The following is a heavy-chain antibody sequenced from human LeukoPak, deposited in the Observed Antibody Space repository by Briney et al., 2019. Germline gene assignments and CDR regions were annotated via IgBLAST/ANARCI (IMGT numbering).Heavy chain of an antibody. Sequence: ASVKVSCKASGYTFTSYGIGWVRQAPGQGLEWMGWISAYNGNTNYAQKLQGRVTMTTDTSTSTAYMELRSLRSDDTAVYYCARGGSAGGYYDSSGYPAFDYWGQGTLVTVSS. CDR2: ISAYNGNT. CDR3: ARGGSAGGYYDSSGYPAFDY. CDR1: GYTFTSYG. D-gene: IGHD3-22*01. J-gene: IGHJ4*02. V-gene: IGHV1-18*01.